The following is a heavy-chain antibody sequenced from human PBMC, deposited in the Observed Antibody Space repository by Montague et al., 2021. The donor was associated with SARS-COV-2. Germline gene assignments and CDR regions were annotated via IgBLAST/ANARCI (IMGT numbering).Heavy chain of an antibody. CDR1: GFTFSSYS. CDR2: ISSSSSYI. D-gene: IGHD6-19*01. CDR3: ARDLGGGWYPNFDY. V-gene: IGHV3-21*01. J-gene: IGHJ4*02. Sequence: SLRLSCAASGFTFSSYSMNWVRQAPGKGLEWVSSISSSSSYIYYADSVKGRFTISRDNAKNSLYLQMNSLRAEDTAVYYCARDLGGGWYPNFDYWGQGTRVAISS.